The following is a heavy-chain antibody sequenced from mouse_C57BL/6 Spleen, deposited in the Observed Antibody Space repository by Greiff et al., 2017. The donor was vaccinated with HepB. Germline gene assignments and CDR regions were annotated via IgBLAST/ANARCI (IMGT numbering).Heavy chain of an antibody. CDR2: IYPRSGNT. D-gene: IGHD1-2*01. V-gene: IGHV1-81*01. CDR3: ARGGYGSRNGPFFAY. CDR1: GYTFTSYG. J-gene: IGHJ3*01. Sequence: QVQLQQSGAELARPGASVKLSCKASGYTFTSYGISWVKQRTGQGLEWIGEIYPRSGNTYYNEKFKGKATLTADKSSSTAYMELRSLTSEDSAVYFCARGGYGSRNGPFFAYWGQGTLVTVSA.